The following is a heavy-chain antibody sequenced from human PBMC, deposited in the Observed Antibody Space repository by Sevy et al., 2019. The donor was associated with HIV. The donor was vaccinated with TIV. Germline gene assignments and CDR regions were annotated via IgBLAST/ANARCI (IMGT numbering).Heavy chain of an antibody. CDR3: ARDRGAYNFGPRAY. Sequence: GGSLRLSCAASGFTFSTHALHWVRQAPGNGLEWVAVISYSGGTQQYADSVKGRFTISRDNSKNTLYLQMSSLRAEDTGLYYCARDRGAYNFGPRAYWGQGTLVTVSS. CDR1: GFTFSTHA. D-gene: IGHD5-12*01. J-gene: IGHJ4*01. V-gene: IGHV3-30-3*01. CDR2: ISYSGGTQ.